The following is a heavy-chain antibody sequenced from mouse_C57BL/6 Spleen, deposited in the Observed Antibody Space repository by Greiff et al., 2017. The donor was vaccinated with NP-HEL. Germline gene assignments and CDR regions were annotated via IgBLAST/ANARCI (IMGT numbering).Heavy chain of an antibody. CDR3: ARVSSSYSAWFAY. CDR2: ISDGGSYT. V-gene: IGHV5-4*03. CDR1: GFTFSSYA. D-gene: IGHD1-1*01. Sequence: EVKVVESGGGLVKPGGSLKLSCAASGFTFSSYAMSWVRQTPEKRLEWVATISDGGSYTYYPDNVKGRFTISRDNAKNNLYLQMSHLKSEDTAMYYCARVSSSYSAWFAYWGQGTLVTVSA. J-gene: IGHJ3*01.